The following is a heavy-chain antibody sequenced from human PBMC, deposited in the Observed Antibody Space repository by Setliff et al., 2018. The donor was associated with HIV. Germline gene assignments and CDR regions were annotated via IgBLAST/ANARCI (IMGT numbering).Heavy chain of an antibody. CDR3: TRGPWSKVVTTDTFDI. CDR2: ISGHNGNT. J-gene: IGHJ3*02. Sequence: GASVKVSCKASGYIFGNYGINWVRQAPGQGLEWMGWISGHNGNTNSAQKVQGRVIMTTDTSTSTAYMELSSLRSDDAAVYYFTRGPWSKVVTTDTFDIWGQGTMVTVSS. CDR1: GYIFGNYG. D-gene: IGHD1-26*01. V-gene: IGHV1-18*01.